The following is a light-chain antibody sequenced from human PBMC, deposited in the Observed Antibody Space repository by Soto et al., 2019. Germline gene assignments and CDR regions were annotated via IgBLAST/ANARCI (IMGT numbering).Light chain of an antibody. Sequence: DIPLTQSPSFLSASLLEVGAIXCRASQGISSYLAWYQQKPGKAPKLLIYAASTLQSGVPSRFSGSGSGTEFTLTISSLQPEDFATYYCQQLNSYPWTFGQGTKVDIK. CDR2: AAS. J-gene: IGKJ1*01. V-gene: IGKV1-9*01. CDR3: QQLNSYPWT. CDR1: QGISSY.